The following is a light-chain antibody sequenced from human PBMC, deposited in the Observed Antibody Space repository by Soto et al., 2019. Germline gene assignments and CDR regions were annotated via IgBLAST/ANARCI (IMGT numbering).Light chain of an antibody. Sequence: QSVLTQPPSVSGAPGQTITISCTGSSSNIGGGYDVHWYQQFPGTAPQLLVYGNINRPSRVPDRFSGSKSDTSASLAITGLQAEDEDDYYCQSYDSSLSAWVFGGGTKLTVL. CDR3: QSYDSSLSAWV. V-gene: IGLV1-40*01. CDR2: GNI. CDR1: SSNIGGGYD. J-gene: IGLJ3*02.